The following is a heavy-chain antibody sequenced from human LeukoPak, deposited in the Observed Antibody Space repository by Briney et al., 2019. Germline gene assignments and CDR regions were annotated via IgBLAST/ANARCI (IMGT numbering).Heavy chain of an antibody. Sequence: GASVNVSCKASGYTFSNFDINWVRQATGQGPEWMGWMYPESGNTGYAQKFQGRVTMTRDSSKSTAYMELISLRFEDTAIYYCTRAIRHQLLSDYWGQGTLVTVSS. V-gene: IGHV1-8*01. CDR2: MYPESGNT. CDR3: TRAIRHQLLSDY. J-gene: IGHJ4*02. CDR1: GYTFSNFD. D-gene: IGHD2-2*01.